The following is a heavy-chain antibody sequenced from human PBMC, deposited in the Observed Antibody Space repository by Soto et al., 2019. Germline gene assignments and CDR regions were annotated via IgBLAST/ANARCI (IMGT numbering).Heavy chain of an antibody. Sequence: GGSLRLSCAASGFTFSSYAMHWVRQAPGKGLEWVAVISYDGSNKYYADSVKGRFTISRDNSKNTLYLQMNSLRAEDTAVYYCARAPSPLTVTTKREYGMDVWGQGTTVTVSS. CDR1: GFTFSSYA. CDR2: ISYDGSNK. J-gene: IGHJ6*02. D-gene: IGHD4-4*01. V-gene: IGHV3-30-3*01. CDR3: ARAPSPLTVTTKREYGMDV.